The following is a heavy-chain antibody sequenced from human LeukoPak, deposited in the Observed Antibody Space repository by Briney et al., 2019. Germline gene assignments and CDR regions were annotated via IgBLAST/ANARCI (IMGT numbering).Heavy chain of an antibody. CDR2: IYYSGST. Sequence: SQTLSLTCTVSGGPISRGVYFWTWIRQHPGKGLEWIGYIYYSGSTYYNPSLKSRLTISVDTSNNQFSLNLRSVTAADTAVYYCARADAFGNNNYLNWFDSWGQGILATVSS. CDR3: ARADAFGNNNYLNWFDS. D-gene: IGHD4-11*01. CDR1: GGPISRGVYF. J-gene: IGHJ5*01. V-gene: IGHV4-31*03.